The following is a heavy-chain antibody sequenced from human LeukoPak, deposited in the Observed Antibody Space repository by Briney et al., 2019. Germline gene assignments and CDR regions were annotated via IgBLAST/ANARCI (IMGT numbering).Heavy chain of an antibody. CDR3: ARGDSSGDAFDI. CDR1: GFPFRNYD. J-gene: IGHJ3*02. CDR2: SGTVGDT. V-gene: IGHV3-13*01. Sequence: GGSLRLSRSASGFPFRNYDLHWLRPATAKGLDCVSASGTVGDTYYPGSMKGRFTISRENAKNALYLQMNSLRAGDTAVYYCARGDSSGDAFDIWGQGTMVTVSS. D-gene: IGHD3-22*01.